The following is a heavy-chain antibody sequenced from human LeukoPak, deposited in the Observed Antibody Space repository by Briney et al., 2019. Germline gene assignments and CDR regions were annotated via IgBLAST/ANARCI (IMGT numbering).Heavy chain of an antibody. CDR1: SGSFSGYF. D-gene: IGHD3-22*01. Sequence: SETLSLTCAVYSGSFSGYFWSWIRQPPGKGLEWIGYIYYSGSTYYNPSLKSRVTISVDTSKNQFSLKLSSVTAADTAVYYCARGQAYYYDSSGYYQDYYFDYWGQGTLVTVSS. CDR2: IYYSGST. J-gene: IGHJ4*02. V-gene: IGHV4-30-4*07. CDR3: ARGQAYYYDSSGYYQDYYFDY.